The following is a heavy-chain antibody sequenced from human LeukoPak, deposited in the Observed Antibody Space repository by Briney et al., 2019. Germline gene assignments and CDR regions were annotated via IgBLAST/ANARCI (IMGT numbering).Heavy chain of an antibody. CDR3: ARGDYYYYMDV. J-gene: IGHJ6*03. CDR2: INHSGST. V-gene: IGHV4-34*01. Sequence: PSEXLSLTCAVYGGSFSGYYWSWLRQPPGKGLEWIGEINHSGSTNYNPSLRSRVTISVDTSKNQFSLKLSSVTAADTAVYYCARGDYYYYMDVWGKGTTVTVSS. CDR1: GGSFSGYY.